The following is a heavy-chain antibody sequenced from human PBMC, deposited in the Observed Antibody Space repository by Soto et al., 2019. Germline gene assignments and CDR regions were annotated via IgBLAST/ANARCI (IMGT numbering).Heavy chain of an antibody. CDR2: IYYSGST. D-gene: IGHD3-9*01. CDR1: GGSISSGGYS. CDR3: ARFEQFYQH. J-gene: IGHJ1*01. V-gene: IGHV4-61*08. Sequence: SETLSLTCTVYGGSISSGGYSWSWIRQHPGKGLQWIGYIYYSGSTNYNPSLKSRVTMSVDTSKNQFSLRLSSVTAADTAVYYCARFEQFYQHWGQGTLDTVSS.